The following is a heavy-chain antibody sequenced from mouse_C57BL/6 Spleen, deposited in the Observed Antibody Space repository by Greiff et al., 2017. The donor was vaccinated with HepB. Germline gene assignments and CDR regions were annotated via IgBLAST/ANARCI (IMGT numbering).Heavy chain of an antibody. D-gene: IGHD2-13*01. V-gene: IGHV1-69*01. Sequence: VKLQQPGAELVMPGASVKLSCKASGYTFTSYWMHWVKQRPGQGLEWIGEIDPSDSYTNYNQKFKGKSTLTVDKSSSTAYMQLSSLTSEDSAVYYCARGVTGKEDYWGQGTTLTVSS. CDR3: ARGVTGKEDY. CDR1: GYTFTSYW. J-gene: IGHJ2*01. CDR2: IDPSDSYT.